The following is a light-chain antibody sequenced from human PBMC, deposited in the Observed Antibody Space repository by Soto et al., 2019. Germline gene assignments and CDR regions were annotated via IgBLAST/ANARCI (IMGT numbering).Light chain of an antibody. Sequence: QLVLTQSPSASASLGASVKLTCTLSSGHSSYAIAWHQQQPEKGPRYLMKLNSDGSHSKGDGIPDRFSGSSSGAERYLTISSLQSEDEADYYGQTWGNGIQWVFGGGTKLTVL. CDR2: LNSDGSH. CDR3: QTWGNGIQWV. CDR1: SGHSSYA. V-gene: IGLV4-69*01. J-gene: IGLJ3*02.